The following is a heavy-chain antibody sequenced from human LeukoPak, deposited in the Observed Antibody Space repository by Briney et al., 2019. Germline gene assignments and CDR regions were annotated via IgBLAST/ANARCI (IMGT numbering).Heavy chain of an antibody. D-gene: IGHD2-2*01. CDR2: IYYSGST. CDR3: ARLYCSSTSCAPYFDY. Sequence: SETLSLTCTVSGGSISSYYWSWIRQPPGKGLEWIGYIYYSGSTNYNPSPKSRVTISVDTSKNQFSLKLSSVTAADTAVYYCARLYCSSTSCAPYFDYWGQGTLVTVSS. V-gene: IGHV4-59*01. J-gene: IGHJ4*02. CDR1: GGSISSYY.